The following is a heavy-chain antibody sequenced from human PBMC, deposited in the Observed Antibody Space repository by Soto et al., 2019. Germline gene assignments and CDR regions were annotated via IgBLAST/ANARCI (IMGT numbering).Heavy chain of an antibody. CDR1: GGSISSSSYY. V-gene: IGHV4-39*01. Sequence: QLQLQESGPGLVKPSETLSLTCTVSGGSISSSSYYWGWIRQPPGKGLEWIGSIYYSGSTYYNPSLKSRVTISVDTSKNQFSLKLSSVTAADTAVYYCASPAHLGQQGPAGFDYWGQGTLVTVSS. D-gene: IGHD3-16*01. CDR3: ASPAHLGQQGPAGFDY. CDR2: IYYSGST. J-gene: IGHJ4*02.